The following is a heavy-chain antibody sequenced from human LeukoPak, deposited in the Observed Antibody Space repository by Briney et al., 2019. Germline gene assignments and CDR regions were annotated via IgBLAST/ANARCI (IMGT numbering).Heavy chain of an antibody. CDR3: ARDFSGAAAGTVGVDY. Sequence: ASVKVPCKASGYTFTSYGISWVRQAPGQGLEWMGWISAYNGNTNYAQKLQGRVTMTTDTSTSTAYMELRSLRSDDTAVYYCARDFSGAAAGTVGVDYWGQGTLVTVSS. CDR2: ISAYNGNT. CDR1: GYTFTSYG. V-gene: IGHV1-18*01. J-gene: IGHJ4*02. D-gene: IGHD6-13*01.